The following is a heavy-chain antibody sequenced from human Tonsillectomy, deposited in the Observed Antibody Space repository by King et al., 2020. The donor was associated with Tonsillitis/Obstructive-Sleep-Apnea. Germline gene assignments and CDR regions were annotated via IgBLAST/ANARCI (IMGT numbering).Heavy chain of an antibody. V-gene: IGHV3-30*03. J-gene: IGHJ4*02. D-gene: IGHD1-26*01. CDR2: IPYDGNNK. CDR1: GFTFSSYG. Sequence: VQLVESGGGVVQPGRSLRLSCAASGFTFSSYGVHWVRQAPGKGLEWVAVIPYDGNNKYYAHSVKGRFTISRDNSKNTLYLQMNSLRAEDTAIYYCARGSGGSYCSGGYYFDYWGQGTLVTVSS. CDR3: ARGSGGSYCSGGYYFDY.